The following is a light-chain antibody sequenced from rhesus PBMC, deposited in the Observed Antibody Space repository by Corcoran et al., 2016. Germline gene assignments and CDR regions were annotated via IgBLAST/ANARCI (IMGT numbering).Light chain of an antibody. J-gene: IGLJ1*01. CDR1: SSDIGGYNY. CDR2: EVN. V-gene: IGLV2-32*01. CDR3: CSYAGRYTYI. Sequence: QAALTQPRSVSGSPGQSVTISCTGTSSDIGGYNYVSWYQQHPGTAPKLMIYEVNKRPSGVSDRFSGSKSDNTASLPISGLQAEDEADYYCCSYAGRYTYIFGAGTRLTVL.